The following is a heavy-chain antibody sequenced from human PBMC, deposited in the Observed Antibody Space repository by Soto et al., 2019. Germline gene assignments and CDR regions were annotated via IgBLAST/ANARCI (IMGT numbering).Heavy chain of an antibody. CDR2: ISYHGFNK. D-gene: IGHD5-18*01. V-gene: IGHV3-30-3*01. J-gene: IGHJ3*02. Sequence: QVQLVESGGGVVQSGRSLRLSCAASGFTFSTYAMYWVRQAPGKGLEWVAVISYHGFNKFYADSVKGRFTISRDNSRNTLYLQIDSLRPEDTAVYYCARALTKDTSMVLDSFHIWGQGTKVTVSS. CDR3: ARALTKDTSMVLDSFHI. CDR1: GFTFSTYA.